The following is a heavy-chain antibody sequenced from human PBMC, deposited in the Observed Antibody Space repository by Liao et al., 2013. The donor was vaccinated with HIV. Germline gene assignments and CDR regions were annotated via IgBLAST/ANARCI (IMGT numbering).Heavy chain of an antibody. V-gene: IGHV4-39*07. D-gene: IGHD2-15*01. CDR2: IYYSGST. CDR3: ARSLGYCSGGSCYPXSIDY. Sequence: QVQLQQWGAGLLKPSETLSLTCTVSGGSISSSSYYWGWIRQPPGKGLEWIGSIYYSGSTNYNPSLKSRVTISVDTSKNQFSLKLSSVTAADTAVYYCARSLGYCSGGSCYPXSIDYWGQGTLVTSPQ. CDR1: GGSISSSSYY. J-gene: IGHJ4*02.